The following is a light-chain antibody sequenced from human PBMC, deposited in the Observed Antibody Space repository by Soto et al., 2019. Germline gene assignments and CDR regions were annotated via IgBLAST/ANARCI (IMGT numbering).Light chain of an antibody. J-gene: IGKJ2*01. Sequence: DIQMTQSPSTLSASVGDRVTITCRASQSISDWLAWYQQKSGRAPKLLIYKASNLESGVPSRFSGSGSGTEFTLTISSLQPDDFAAYYCQQYYSHLPTFGQGTKLEIK. CDR2: KAS. CDR1: QSISDW. CDR3: QQYYSHLPT. V-gene: IGKV1-5*03.